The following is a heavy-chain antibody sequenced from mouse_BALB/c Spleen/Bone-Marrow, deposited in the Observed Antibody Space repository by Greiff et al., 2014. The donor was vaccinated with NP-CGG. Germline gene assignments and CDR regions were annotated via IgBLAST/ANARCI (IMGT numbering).Heavy chain of an antibody. CDR3: ARGDYYGKGGAMDY. J-gene: IGHJ4*01. CDR2: INPSTGYT. CDR1: GYTFTRYW. V-gene: IGHV1-7*01. D-gene: IGHD1-1*01. Sequence: VQLQQSGAELAKPGASVKMSCKASGYTFTRYWIHWVKPGPGQGLEWIGYINPSTGYTEYNQKFKDKATLTADKSSSTAYMQLSSLTSEDSAVYHCARGDYYGKGGAMDYWGQGTSVTVSS.